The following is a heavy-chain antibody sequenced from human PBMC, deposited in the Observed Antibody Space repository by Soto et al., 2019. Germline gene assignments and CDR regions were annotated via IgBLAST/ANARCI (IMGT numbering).Heavy chain of an antibody. V-gene: IGHV1-18*01. Sequence: ASVKVSCKASGYTFTSCGISWVRQAPGQGLEWMGWISAYNGNTNYAQKLQGRVTMTTDTSTSTAYMELRSLRSDDTAVYYCARDGSDSSGWYYYYGMDVWGQGTTVTVSS. J-gene: IGHJ6*02. CDR3: ARDGSDSSGWYYYYGMDV. CDR1: GYTFTSCG. D-gene: IGHD6-19*01. CDR2: ISAYNGNT.